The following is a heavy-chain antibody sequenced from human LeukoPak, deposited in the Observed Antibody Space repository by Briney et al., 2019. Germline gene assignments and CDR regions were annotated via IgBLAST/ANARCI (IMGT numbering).Heavy chain of an antibody. V-gene: IGHV4-34*01. J-gene: IGHJ4*02. CDR2: INHSGST. CDR3: ALGLSSSWYYFDY. Sequence: SETLSLTCAVYGGSFSGYYWSWIRQPPGKGLEWIGEINHSGSTNYNPSLKSRVTISVDTSKNQFSLKLSSVTAADTAVCYCALGLSSSWYYFDYWGQGTLVTVSS. D-gene: IGHD6-13*01. CDR1: GGSFSGYY.